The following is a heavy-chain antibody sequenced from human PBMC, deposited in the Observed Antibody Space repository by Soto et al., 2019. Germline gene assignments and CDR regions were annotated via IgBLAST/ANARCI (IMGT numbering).Heavy chain of an antibody. CDR3: ARGGFYGDDAEYFQH. V-gene: IGHV1-46*03. J-gene: IGHJ1*01. D-gene: IGHD4-17*01. CDR1: GYTFTSYY. CDR2: INPSGGST. Sequence: QVQLVQSGAEVKKPGASVKVSCKASGYTFTSYYMHWVRQAPGQGLEWMGIINPSGGSTSYAQKFQGRVTMTRDTSTSTVYMELSSLRSKDTAVYYCARGGFYGDDAEYFQHWGQGTLVTVSS.